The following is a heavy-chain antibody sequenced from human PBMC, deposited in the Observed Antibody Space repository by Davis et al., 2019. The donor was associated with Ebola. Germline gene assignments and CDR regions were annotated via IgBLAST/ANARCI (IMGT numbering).Heavy chain of an antibody. CDR2: IKSDGSIT. Sequence: HTGGSLRLSCAASGFTLSSYWMHWVRQTPGKGLVWVSRIKSDGSITTYADSVKGRFTISRDNAKNTLYLQMNSLRAEDTAVYYCARSSMAVAARDYYYGMDVWGKGTTVTVSS. CDR1: GFTLSSYW. D-gene: IGHD6-19*01. V-gene: IGHV3-74*01. CDR3: ARSSMAVAARDYYYGMDV. J-gene: IGHJ6*04.